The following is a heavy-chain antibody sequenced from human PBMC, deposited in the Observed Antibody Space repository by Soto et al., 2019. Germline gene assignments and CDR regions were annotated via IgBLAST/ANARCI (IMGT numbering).Heavy chain of an antibody. CDR3: ARGRTSSRVMDV. CDR1: GFTFSSYG. Sequence: PGGALRLSCAASGFTFSSYGMHWVRQAPGKGLEWVAVIWYDGSNKYYADSVKGRFTISRDNSKNTLYLQMNSLRDEDTAVYYCARGRTSSRVMDVWGQGTTVTVS. V-gene: IGHV3-33*01. J-gene: IGHJ6*02. D-gene: IGHD1-7*01. CDR2: IWYDGSNK.